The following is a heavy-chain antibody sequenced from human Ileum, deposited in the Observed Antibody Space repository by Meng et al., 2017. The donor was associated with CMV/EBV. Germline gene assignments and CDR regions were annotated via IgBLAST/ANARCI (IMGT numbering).Heavy chain of an antibody. CDR2: INPNSGGT. V-gene: IGHV1-2*02. J-gene: IGHJ5*02. Sequence: FTGYYMHWVRQAPGQGLEWMGWINPNSGGTNYAQKFQGRVTMTRDTSISTAYMELSRLRSDDTAVYYCARDRYYYDSSGYYYNWLDPWGQGTLVTVSS. CDR1: FTGYY. CDR3: ARDRYYYDSSGYYYNWLDP. D-gene: IGHD3-22*01.